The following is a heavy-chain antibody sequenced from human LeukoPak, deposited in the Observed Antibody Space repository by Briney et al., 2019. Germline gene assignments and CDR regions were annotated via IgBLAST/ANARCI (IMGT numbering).Heavy chain of an antibody. CDR1: GYTLTSYG. D-gene: IGHD5-24*01. J-gene: IGHJ4*02. CDR3: ARDSPGRRDGYK. V-gene: IGHV1-18*01. Sequence: GASVNVSCKSSGYTLTSYGISWVRQAPGQGLEWMGWISAYNGNTNHAQKLQGRVTMTTDTSTSTAYMALRSLRSDDTAVYYCARDSPGRRDGYKWGQGTLVTVSS. CDR2: ISAYNGNT.